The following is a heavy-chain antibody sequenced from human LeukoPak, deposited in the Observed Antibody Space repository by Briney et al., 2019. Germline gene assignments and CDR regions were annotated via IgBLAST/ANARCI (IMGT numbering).Heavy chain of an antibody. V-gene: IGHV4-34*01. CDR1: GGSFSGYY. D-gene: IGHD2-15*01. Sequence: PSETLSLTCAVYGGSFSGYYWSWIRQPPGEGLEWIGEINHSGSTNYNPSLKSRVTISVDTSKNQFSLKLTSVTAADTAVYYCARQSGGLASLWGQGTLVTVSS. CDR3: ARQSGGLASL. CDR2: INHSGST. J-gene: IGHJ4*02.